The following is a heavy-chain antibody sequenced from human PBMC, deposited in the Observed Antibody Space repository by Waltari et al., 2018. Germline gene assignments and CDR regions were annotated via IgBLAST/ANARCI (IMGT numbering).Heavy chain of an antibody. V-gene: IGHV3-53*04. CDR3: ARGGCSSTSCDYFDY. J-gene: IGHJ4*02. CDR1: GFTVSSNY. CDR2: IYSGGRT. Sequence: EVQLVESGGGLVQPGGSLRLSCAASGFTVSSNYMSWVRQAPGKGLEWVSVIYSGGRTYDADAVKGRFTISRHNSKNTLYLQMNSLRAEDTAVYYCARGGCSSTSCDYFDYWGQGTLVTVSS. D-gene: IGHD2-2*01.